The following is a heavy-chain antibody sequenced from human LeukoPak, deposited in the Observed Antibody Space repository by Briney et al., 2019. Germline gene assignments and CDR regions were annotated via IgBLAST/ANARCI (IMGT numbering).Heavy chain of an antibody. V-gene: IGHV3-48*02. D-gene: IGHD5-18*01. Sequence: GGSLRLSCAASGFTFSSYNMNWVRQAPGKGLEWVSHINSGSSTKYYADSVKGRFTISRDNSKNSLYLQMNSPRDEDTAVYYCARDGYSYGLSSYYFDYWGQGTLVTVSS. CDR3: ARDGYSYGLSSYYFDY. CDR1: GFTFSSYN. J-gene: IGHJ4*02. CDR2: INSGSSTK.